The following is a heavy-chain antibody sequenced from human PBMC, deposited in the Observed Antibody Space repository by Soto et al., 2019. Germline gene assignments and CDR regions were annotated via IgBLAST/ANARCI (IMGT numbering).Heavy chain of an antibody. CDR2: IYYSGST. V-gene: IGHV4-59*01. CDR3: ARESYGSGSYPHQIDY. CDR1: GGSISSYY. Sequence: QVQLQESGPGLVKPSETLSLTCTVSGGSISSYYWSWIRQPPGKGLEWIGYIYYSGSTNYNPFLKSRVTISVDTSKNQFSLKVSSVTAADTAVYYCARESYGSGSYPHQIDYWGQGTLVTVSS. J-gene: IGHJ4*02. D-gene: IGHD3-10*01.